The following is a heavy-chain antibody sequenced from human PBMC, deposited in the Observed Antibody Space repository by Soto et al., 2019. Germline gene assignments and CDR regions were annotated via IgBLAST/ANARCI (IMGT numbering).Heavy chain of an antibody. Sequence: SETLSLTCTVSGGSISSSSYYWGWIRQPPGKGLEWIGSSYYSGSTYYNPSLKSRVTISVDTSKNQFSLKLSSVTAADTAVYYCARPPLAYDHGDYGPQLANDLSAFDIWGQGTMVTVSS. J-gene: IGHJ3*02. CDR3: ARPPLAYDHGDYGPQLANDLSAFDI. CDR2: SYYSGST. V-gene: IGHV4-39*01. D-gene: IGHD4-17*01. CDR1: GGSISSSSYY.